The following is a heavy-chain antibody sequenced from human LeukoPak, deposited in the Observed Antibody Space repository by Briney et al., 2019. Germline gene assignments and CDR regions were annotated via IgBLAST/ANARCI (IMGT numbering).Heavy chain of an antibody. CDR1: GFTFSSYN. D-gene: IGHD1-26*01. Sequence: GGSLRLSCAASGFTFSSYNMNWVRQAPGKGPEWVSSITSSSSYIYYADSVKGRFTISRDNAKNSLYLQMNSLRAEDTAVYYCARVAGKVGATGYWGQGTLVTVSS. V-gene: IGHV3-21*01. J-gene: IGHJ4*02. CDR2: ITSSSSYI. CDR3: ARVAGKVGATGY.